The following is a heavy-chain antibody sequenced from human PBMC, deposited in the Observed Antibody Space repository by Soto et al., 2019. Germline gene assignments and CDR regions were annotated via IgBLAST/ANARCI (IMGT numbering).Heavy chain of an antibody. J-gene: IGHJ4*02. Sequence: EVQLVESWGGLVQPGGSLRLSCSASGFTFSSFWVHWVGQAPGKGLVWVSRINSDGSSTSYADSVKGRFTISRDNDKNTLYLQMNSLRAEDTAVYYCTRAGARWGQGTLVTVSS. V-gene: IGHV3-74*01. CDR2: INSDGSST. CDR1: GFTFSSFW. CDR3: TRAGAR.